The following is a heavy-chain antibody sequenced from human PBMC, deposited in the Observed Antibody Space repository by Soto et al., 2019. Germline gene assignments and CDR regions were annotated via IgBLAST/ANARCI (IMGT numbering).Heavy chain of an antibody. V-gene: IGHV3-15*07. Sequence: GGSLRLSCVASGFTFSNAWMNWVRQAPGKGLEWVGRIKSKTDGGTTDYAAPVKGRFTISRDDSKNTLYLQMNSLKTEDTAVYYCTTESVATMSSYGMDVWGQGTTVTVSS. J-gene: IGHJ6*02. CDR2: IKSKTDGGTT. CDR3: TTESVATMSSYGMDV. CDR1: GFTFSNAW. D-gene: IGHD5-12*01.